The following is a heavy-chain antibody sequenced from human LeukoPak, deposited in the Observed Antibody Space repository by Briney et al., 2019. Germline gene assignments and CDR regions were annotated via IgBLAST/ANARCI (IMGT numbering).Heavy chain of an antibody. D-gene: IGHD3-10*02. CDR2: ISGSGGST. J-gene: IGHJ6*02. CDR1: GFTFSSYA. CDR3: AVFGELLSQGMDV. Sequence: GGSLRLSCAASGFTFSSYAFHWVRQAPGKGLEWVSAISGSGGSTYYADSVKGRFTISRDNSKNTLYLQMNSLRAEDTAVYYCAVFGELLSQGMDVWGQGTTVTVSS. V-gene: IGHV3-23*01.